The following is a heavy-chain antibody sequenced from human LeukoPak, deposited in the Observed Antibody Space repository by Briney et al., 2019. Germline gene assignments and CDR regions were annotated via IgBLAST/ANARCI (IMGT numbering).Heavy chain of an antibody. CDR2: ISSSGSST. D-gene: IGHD1-26*01. Sequence: VQPGGSMRLSCAASGFTFSNHAMSWVRQAPGKGLEWVSGISSSGSSTFFADHVKGRFTISRDNAKNSLYLQINTLQPEDTAVYYCARRSPGSSSLFFYYMDVWGKGTTVTVSS. J-gene: IGHJ6*03. V-gene: IGHV3-23*01. CDR3: ARRSPGSSSLFFYYMDV. CDR1: GFTFSNHA.